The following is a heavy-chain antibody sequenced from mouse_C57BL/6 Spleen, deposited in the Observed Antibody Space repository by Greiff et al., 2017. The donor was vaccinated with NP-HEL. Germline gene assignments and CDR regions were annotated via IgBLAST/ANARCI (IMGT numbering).Heavy chain of an antibody. CDR2: IYPGDGDT. CDR1: GYAFSSYW. J-gene: IGHJ3*01. CDR3: ARGGYYPAWFAY. V-gene: IGHV1-80*01. Sequence: VQLQQSGAELVKPGASVKISCKASGYAFSSYWMNWVKPRPGKGLEWIGQIYPGDGDTNYNGKFKGKATLTADKSSSTAYMQLSSLTSEDSAVYFCARGGYYPAWFAYWGQGTLVTVSA. D-gene: IGHD2-3*01.